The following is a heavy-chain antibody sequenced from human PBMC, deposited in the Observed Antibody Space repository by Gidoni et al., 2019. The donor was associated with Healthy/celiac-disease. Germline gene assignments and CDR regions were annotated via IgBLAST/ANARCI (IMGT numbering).Heavy chain of an antibody. CDR2: ISGSGGST. Sequence: EVQLLESGGGLVQPGGSLRLSCAASGFTFSSYAMGWVRQAPGKGLEWVSAISGSGGSTYYADSVKGRFTISRDNSKNTLYLQMNSLRAEDTAVYYCAKDEGPFSSSWYVPGDYWGQGTLVTVSS. V-gene: IGHV3-23*01. D-gene: IGHD6-13*01. CDR1: GFTFSSYA. CDR3: AKDEGPFSSSWYVPGDY. J-gene: IGHJ4*02.